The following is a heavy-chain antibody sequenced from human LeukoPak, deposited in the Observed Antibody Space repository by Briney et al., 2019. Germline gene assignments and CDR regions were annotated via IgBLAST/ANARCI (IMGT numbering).Heavy chain of an antibody. Sequence: SETLSLTCTVSGGSISRFYWSWIRQPPGKGLEWIGYIYYSGSTNSNPSLKSRVTISVDTSKNQFSLKLTSVTAADTAAYYCARHDSTGYNFLGYWGQGTLVTVSS. CDR1: GGSISRFY. J-gene: IGHJ4*02. D-gene: IGHD3-22*01. V-gene: IGHV4-59*08. CDR3: ARHDSTGYNFLGY. CDR2: IYYSGST.